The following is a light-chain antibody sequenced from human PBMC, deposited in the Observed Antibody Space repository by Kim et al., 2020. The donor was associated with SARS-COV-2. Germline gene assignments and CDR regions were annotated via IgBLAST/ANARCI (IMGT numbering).Light chain of an antibody. V-gene: IGLV3-1*01. Sequence: SYELTQPPSVCVSPRQTASITCSGDKLGDKYACWYQQKPGQSPVLVIYQDSKRPSGIPERFSGSNSGNTATLTISGTQAMDEADYYCQAWDSSTVVFGGGTQLTVL. CDR3: QAWDSSTVV. J-gene: IGLJ2*01. CDR2: QDS. CDR1: KLGDKY.